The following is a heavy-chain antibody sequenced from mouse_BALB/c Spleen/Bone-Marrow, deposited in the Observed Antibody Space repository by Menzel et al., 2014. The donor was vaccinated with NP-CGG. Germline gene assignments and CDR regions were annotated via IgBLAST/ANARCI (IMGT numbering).Heavy chain of an antibody. J-gene: IGHJ3*01. CDR1: GFSLTSYS. Sequence: QVQLQQSGPGLVAPSQSLSITCTVSGFSLTSYSVHWVRQPPGKGLEWLGIIWTGGNTNYNSALMSRLSISKDNSKSQVFLKMNSLQTDDTAMYYCARERPLSGSTYGEFAYWGQGTLVTVSA. CDR2: IWTGGNT. D-gene: IGHD1-1*01. CDR3: ARERPLSGSTYGEFAY. V-gene: IGHV2-9*02.